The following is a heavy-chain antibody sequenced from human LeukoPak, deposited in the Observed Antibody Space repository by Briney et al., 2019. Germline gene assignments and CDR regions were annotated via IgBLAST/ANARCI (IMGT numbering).Heavy chain of an antibody. CDR2: ISSSGSTI. V-gene: IGHV3-48*03. CDR3: ARSYGDYHDAFDI. D-gene: IGHD4-17*01. J-gene: IGHJ3*02. CDR1: GFTFSSYE. Sequence: GGSLRLSCAASGFTFSSYEMNWVRQAPGKGLEWVSYISSSGSTIYYADSVKGRFTISRDNAKNSLYLQMNSQRAEDTAVYYCARSYGDYHDAFDIWGQGTMVTVSS.